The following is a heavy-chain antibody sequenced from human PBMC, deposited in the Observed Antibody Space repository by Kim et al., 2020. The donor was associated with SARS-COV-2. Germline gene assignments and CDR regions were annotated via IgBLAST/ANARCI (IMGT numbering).Heavy chain of an antibody. J-gene: IGHJ4*02. D-gene: IGHD6-19*01. CDR3: AADRGAVAGSGLGY. V-gene: IGHV1-58*01. Sequence: AQKFQERVTITRDMSTSTAYMELSSLRSEDTAVYYCAADRGAVAGSGLGYWGQGTLVTVSS.